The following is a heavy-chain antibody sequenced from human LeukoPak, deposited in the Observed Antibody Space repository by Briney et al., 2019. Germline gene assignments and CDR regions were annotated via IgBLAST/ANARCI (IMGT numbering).Heavy chain of an antibody. J-gene: IGHJ4*02. CDR3: AGEGEYGESYS. D-gene: IGHD2-21*01. V-gene: IGHV4-59*12. CDR1: GGSISNYY. CDR2: IYRGRT. Sequence: SSETLSLTCTVSGGSISNYYWNWIRQAPGKGPEWIGNIYRGRTRVNPSYTSRVAISVDTSKSQVSLSLTSVTAADTAIYYCAGEGEYGESYSWGQGVLVIVSA.